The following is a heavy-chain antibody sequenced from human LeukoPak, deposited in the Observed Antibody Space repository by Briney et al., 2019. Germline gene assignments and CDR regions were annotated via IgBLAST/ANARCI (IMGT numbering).Heavy chain of an antibody. V-gene: IGHV5-51*01. CDR1: GYSFTSYW. CDR2: IYPGDSDT. CDR3: ARVYSSGWYSAEYFQH. J-gene: IGHJ1*01. D-gene: IGHD6-19*01. Sequence: GESPKISFKGSGYSFTSYWIGWVRQMPGKGLEWMGIIYPGDSDTRYSPSFQGQVTISADKSISTAYLQWSSLKAPDTAMYYCARVYSSGWYSAEYFQHWGQGTLVTVSS.